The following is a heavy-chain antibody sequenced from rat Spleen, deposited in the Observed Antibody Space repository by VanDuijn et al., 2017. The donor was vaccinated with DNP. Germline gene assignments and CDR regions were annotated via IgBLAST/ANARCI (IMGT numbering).Heavy chain of an antibody. CDR3: SRDRETSYIYFPWAY. J-gene: IGHJ3*01. CDR1: GFSLTSNS. V-gene: IGHV2-6*01. D-gene: IGHD1-2*01. Sequence: QVQLKESGPGLVQPSQTLSLTCTVAGFSLTSNSVHWVRQPPGKGLEWIAAISSGGTTYYNSVFKFRLSISRDTSKSQVFLKMNSLQTEDSAIYFCSRDRETSYIYFPWAYWGQGTLVTVSS. CDR2: ISSGGTT.